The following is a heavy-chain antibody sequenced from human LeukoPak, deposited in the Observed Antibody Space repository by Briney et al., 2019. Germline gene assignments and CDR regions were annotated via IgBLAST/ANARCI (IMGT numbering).Heavy chain of an antibody. V-gene: IGHV1-69*06. Sequence: SVKVSCKASGGTFSSYAISWVRQAPGQGLEWMGGIIPIFGTANYAQKFQGRVTITADKSTSTAYMELSSLRSEDTAVYYCARVKFVRYFDWLSPFDYWGQGTLATVSS. CDR2: IIPIFGTA. D-gene: IGHD3-9*01. CDR3: ARVKFVRYFDWLSPFDY. J-gene: IGHJ4*02. CDR1: GGTFSSYA.